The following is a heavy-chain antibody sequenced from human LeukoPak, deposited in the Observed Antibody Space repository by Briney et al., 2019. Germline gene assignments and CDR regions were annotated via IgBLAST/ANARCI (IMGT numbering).Heavy chain of an antibody. D-gene: IGHD1-14*01. Sequence: SETLSLTCTVSGGSISTYYWSWIRQTPGKGLEWIGFIYYSGSTNYNPSLKSRVTMSVDTSKSQFPLKLTSVTAADTALYYCARGANRLDYWGQGTLVTVSS. CDR2: IYYSGST. J-gene: IGHJ4*02. CDR1: GGSISTYY. V-gene: IGHV4-59*01. CDR3: ARGANRLDY.